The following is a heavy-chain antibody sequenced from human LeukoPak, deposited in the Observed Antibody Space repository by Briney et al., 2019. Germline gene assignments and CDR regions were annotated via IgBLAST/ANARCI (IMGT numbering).Heavy chain of an antibody. D-gene: IGHD4-17*01. CDR3: ARNLAGTVTTDY. V-gene: IGHV1-8*01. CDR2: MNPNSGNT. CDR1: GYTFTSYD. J-gene: IGHJ4*02. Sequence: GASVKVSCKASGYTFTSYDINWVRQATGQGLEWMGWMNPNSGNTGYAQKLQGRVTMTTDTSTSTAYMELRSLRSDDTAVYYCARNLAGTVTTDYWGQGTLVTVSS.